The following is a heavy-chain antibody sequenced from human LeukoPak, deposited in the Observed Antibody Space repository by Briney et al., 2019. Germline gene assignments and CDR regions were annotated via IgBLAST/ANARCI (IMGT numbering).Heavy chain of an antibody. V-gene: IGHV1-58*02. D-gene: IGHD2-2*01. Sequence: GASVKVSCKASGFTFTSSAMQWVRQARGQRLEWIGWIVVGSGNTNYAQKFQERVTITRDMSTSTAYMELSSLRSEDTAVYYCAADRDCSSTSCYPYAFDIWGQGTMVTVSS. CDR2: IVVGSGNT. J-gene: IGHJ3*02. CDR3: AADRDCSSTSCYPYAFDI. CDR1: GFTFTSSA.